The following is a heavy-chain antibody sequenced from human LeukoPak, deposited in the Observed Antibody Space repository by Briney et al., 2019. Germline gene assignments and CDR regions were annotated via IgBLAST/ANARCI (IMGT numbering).Heavy chain of an antibody. D-gene: IGHD4-17*01. Sequence: GGSLRLSCAASGFTFSIYTMNWVRQAPGKGLEWVASISSSSGYIYYAASVKGRLTISRDNAKNSLYLQMNSLRTEDTAVYYCARVMNDYGDYVFDYWGQGTLVTVSS. V-gene: IGHV3-21*01. CDR1: GFTFSIYT. CDR3: ARVMNDYGDYVFDY. J-gene: IGHJ4*02. CDR2: ISSSSGYI.